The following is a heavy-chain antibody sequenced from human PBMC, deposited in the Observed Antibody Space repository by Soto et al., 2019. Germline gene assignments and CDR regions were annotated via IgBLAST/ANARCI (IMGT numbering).Heavy chain of an antibody. J-gene: IGHJ4*02. V-gene: IGHV3-23*01. Sequence: PVGSLRLSCAASGFTFSSYAMSWVRQAPGKGLEWVSVISGSGGSTYYADSVKGRFTISRDNSKNTLYLQMNSLRAEDTAVYYCAKDISGSYYDFDYWGQGTLVTVSS. CDR3: AKDISGSYYDFDY. CDR2: ISGSGGST. CDR1: GFTFSSYA. D-gene: IGHD1-26*01.